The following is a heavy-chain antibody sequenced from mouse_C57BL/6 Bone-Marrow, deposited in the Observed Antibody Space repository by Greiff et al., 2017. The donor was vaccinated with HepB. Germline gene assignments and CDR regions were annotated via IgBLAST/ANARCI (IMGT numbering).Heavy chain of an antibody. CDR2: ISDGGSYT. Sequence: EVMLVESGGGLVKPGGSLKLSCAASGFTFSSYAMSWVRQTPEKRLEWVATISDGGSYTYYPDNVKGRFTISRDNAKNNLYLQMSHLKSEDTAMYYCARDWRYYGRRGYFDYWGQGTTLTVSS. CDR3: ARDWRYYGRRGYFDY. D-gene: IGHD1-1*01. V-gene: IGHV5-4*01. J-gene: IGHJ2*01. CDR1: GFTFSSYA.